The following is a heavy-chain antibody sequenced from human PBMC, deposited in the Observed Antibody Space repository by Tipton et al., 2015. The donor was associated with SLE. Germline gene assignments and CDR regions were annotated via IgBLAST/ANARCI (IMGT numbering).Heavy chain of an antibody. D-gene: IGHD3-22*01. CDR1: GGPISTYY. CDR3: ARRHFDTSGYYRGAFDI. V-gene: IGHV4-59*01. Sequence: TLSLTCTVSGGPISTYYWSWIRQSPGKGLEWIGYIHKSGSTHYHPSLRGRVTISVDASKNQFSLELISVTAADTAVYYCARRHFDTSGYYRGAFDIWGQGKMVTVSS. J-gene: IGHJ3*02. CDR2: IHKSGST.